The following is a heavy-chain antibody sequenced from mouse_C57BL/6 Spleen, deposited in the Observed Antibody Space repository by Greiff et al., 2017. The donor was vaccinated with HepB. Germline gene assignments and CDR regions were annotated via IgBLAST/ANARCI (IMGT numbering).Heavy chain of an antibody. J-gene: IGHJ4*01. Sequence: EVQVVESGGGLVQPGGSLSLSCAASGFTFTDYYMSWVRQPPGKALEWLGFIRNKANGYTTEYSASVKGRFTISRDNSQSILYLQMNALRAEDSATYYCASTARDYAMDYWGQGTSVTVSS. V-gene: IGHV7-3*01. CDR1: GFTFTDYY. CDR3: ASTARDYAMDY. CDR2: IRNKANGYTT. D-gene: IGHD3-1*01.